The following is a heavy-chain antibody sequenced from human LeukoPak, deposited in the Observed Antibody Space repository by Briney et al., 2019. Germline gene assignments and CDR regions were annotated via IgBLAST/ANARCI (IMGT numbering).Heavy chain of an antibody. CDR1: GGSFSGYY. D-gene: IGHD5-18*01. Sequence: SETLSLTCAVYGGSFSGYYWSWIRQPPGKGLEWIGEINHSGSTNYNPSLKSRVTISVDTSKNQFSLKLSSVTAADTAVYYCAKFSGYSYGGWFDQWGPGTLVTVSS. CDR2: INHSGST. J-gene: IGHJ5*02. V-gene: IGHV4-34*01. CDR3: AKFSGYSYGGWFDQ.